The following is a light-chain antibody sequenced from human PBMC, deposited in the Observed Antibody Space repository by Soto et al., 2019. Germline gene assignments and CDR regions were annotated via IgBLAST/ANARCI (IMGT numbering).Light chain of an antibody. CDR2: EVS. CDR3: MQSVQLPIT. Sequence: DVVMTQTPLSLSVTPGHPASISCRSTHCLLLGDGKTYLYWYLQKSGQPPQLLIYEVSNRFSGVPDRFSGSGSGTDFTLKISRVEAEDVGVYYCMQSVQLPITFGQGTRLEIK. CDR1: HCLLLGDGKTY. J-gene: IGKJ5*01. V-gene: IGKV2D-29*01.